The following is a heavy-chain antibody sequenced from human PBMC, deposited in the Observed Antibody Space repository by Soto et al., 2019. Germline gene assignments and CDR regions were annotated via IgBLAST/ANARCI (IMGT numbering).Heavy chain of an antibody. CDR1: GFIFDSSG. D-gene: IGHD3-3*01. V-gene: IGHV3-21*01. CDR3: ARVGPFLDYLADV. Sequence: PGGSLRLSCAASGFIFDSSGMNWVRQVPGKGLEWVSSISNTGRYIFYADSVKGRFTISRDNAKNSLYLEMNSLRAEDTALYYCARVGPFLDYLADVWGQGTTVTVSS. CDR2: ISNTGRYI. J-gene: IGHJ6*02.